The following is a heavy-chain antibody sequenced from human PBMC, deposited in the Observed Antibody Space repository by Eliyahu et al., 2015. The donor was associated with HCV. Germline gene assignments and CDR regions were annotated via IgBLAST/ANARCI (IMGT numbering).Heavy chain of an antibody. V-gene: IGHV1-69*04. J-gene: IGHJ6*02. CDR2: IIPLVGIT. CDR3: GRDSVPRGYRDNYSFYGGMDV. CDR1: GXTFRNYA. Sequence: QVQLVQSGPEVKKPGSSVKVSCKAFGXTFRNYAISWVRQAPGQGLEWMGRIIPLVGITYYEQKFRGRVTLTAEKSTSTVDMHLSSLTFEDTAVYYCGRDSVPRGYRDNYSFYGGMDVWGQGTTVTVSS. D-gene: IGHD5-12*01.